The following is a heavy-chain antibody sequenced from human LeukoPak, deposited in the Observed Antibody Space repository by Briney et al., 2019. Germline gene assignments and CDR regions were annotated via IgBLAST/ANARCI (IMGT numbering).Heavy chain of an antibody. CDR2: IKQTASDK. D-gene: IGHD3-22*01. J-gene: IGHJ4*02. Sequence: GASLTLSRSAFGFTFINFWMSCGSHAPGEGLEWVVNIKQTASDKTSVYSVKGRFTISRANAKTSLCLQLNRLRAEHRVVYYCARIRNFYDSNDYYHPSYFDYWGRGTLVAASS. CDR3: ARIRNFYDSNDYYHPSYFDY. V-gene: IGHV3-7*01. CDR1: GFTFINFW.